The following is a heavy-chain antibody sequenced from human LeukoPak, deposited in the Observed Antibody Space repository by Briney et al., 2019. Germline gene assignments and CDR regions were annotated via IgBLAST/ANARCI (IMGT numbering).Heavy chain of an antibody. V-gene: IGHV1-2*02. CDR2: INPNSGGT. Sequence: GASVKVSCRASGCTFTGYYMHWVRQAPGQGLEWMGWINPNSGGTNYAQKFQGRVTMTRDTSISTAYMELSRLRSDDTAVYYCARVPTHYGSVPWGQGTLVTVSS. D-gene: IGHD3-10*01. CDR3: ARVPTHYGSVP. J-gene: IGHJ5*02. CDR1: GCTFTGYY.